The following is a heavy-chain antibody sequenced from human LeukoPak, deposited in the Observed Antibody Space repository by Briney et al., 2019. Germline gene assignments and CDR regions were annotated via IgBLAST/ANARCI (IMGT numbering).Heavy chain of an antibody. CDR3: TLNSGFYYYYMDV. D-gene: IGHD4-23*01. V-gene: IGHV3-49*04. CDR1: GFTFGDYA. J-gene: IGHJ6*03. Sequence: GGSLRLSCTASGFTFGDYAMSWVRQAPGKGLEWVGFIRSKAYGGTTEYAASVKGRFTISRDDSKSIAYLQMNSLKTEDTAVYYCTLNSGFYYYYMDVWGKGTTVTVSS. CDR2: IRSKAYGGTT.